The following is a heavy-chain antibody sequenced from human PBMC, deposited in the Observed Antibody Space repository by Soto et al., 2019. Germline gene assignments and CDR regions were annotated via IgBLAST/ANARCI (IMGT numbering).Heavy chain of an antibody. Sequence: QVQLQESGPGLVKPSQTLSLTCTVSGGSISSGGYYWSWIRQHPGKGLEWIGYIYYSGSTYYNPSLKSRVTISVDASKNQFALKLSSVTAADTAVYYCARADGSGSRLCWFDPWGQGTLVTVSS. CDR3: ARADGSGSRLCWFDP. D-gene: IGHD3-10*01. CDR2: IYYSGST. V-gene: IGHV4-31*03. J-gene: IGHJ5*02. CDR1: GGSISSGGYY.